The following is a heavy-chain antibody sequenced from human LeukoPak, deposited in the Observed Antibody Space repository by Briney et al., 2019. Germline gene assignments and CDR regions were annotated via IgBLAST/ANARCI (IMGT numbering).Heavy chain of an antibody. CDR3: VRGTMNLDY. D-gene: IGHD3-22*01. J-gene: IGHJ4*02. CDR2: INPHSGDT. Sequence: ASVKVSCKTSGYSFTGYYMHWVRQAPGQGREWMGWINPHSGDTVYAQNFQGRLTMTRDTSITTAYMELTRLRPDDTAVYYCVRGTMNLDYWGQGSLVTVSS. V-gene: IGHV1-2*02. CDR1: GYSFTGYY.